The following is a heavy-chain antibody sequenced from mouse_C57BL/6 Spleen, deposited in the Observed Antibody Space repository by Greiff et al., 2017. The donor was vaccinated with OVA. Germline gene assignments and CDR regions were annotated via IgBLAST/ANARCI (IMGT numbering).Heavy chain of an antibody. J-gene: IGHJ2*01. CDR1: GFSLTSYG. CDR2: IWSGGST. Sequence: QVQLKQSGPGLVQPSQSLSITCTVSGFSLTSYGVHWVRQSPGKGLEWLGVIWSGGSTDYNAAFISRLSISKDNSKSKVFFKMNSLQADDTAIDYCAKVGRGYYFDYWGQGTTLTVSS. V-gene: IGHV2-2*01. CDR3: AKVGRGYYFDY. D-gene: IGHD4-1*01.